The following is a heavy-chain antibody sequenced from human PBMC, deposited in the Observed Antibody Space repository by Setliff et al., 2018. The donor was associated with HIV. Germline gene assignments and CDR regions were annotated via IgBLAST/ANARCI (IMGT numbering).Heavy chain of an antibody. V-gene: IGHV4-61*09. Sequence: SETLSLTCDVSGVSINSGDYSWNWIRQPAGKRLEWIGHVHSNGFKNYNSSLESRVDISVDTSKNQFFLRLSSVSAADTAVYYCVRTASSSWWGVHYYYYIDLWGKGTTVTVSS. CDR2: VHSNGFK. CDR1: GVSINSGDYS. D-gene: IGHD2-8*02. J-gene: IGHJ6*03. CDR3: VRTASSSWWGVHYYYYIDL.